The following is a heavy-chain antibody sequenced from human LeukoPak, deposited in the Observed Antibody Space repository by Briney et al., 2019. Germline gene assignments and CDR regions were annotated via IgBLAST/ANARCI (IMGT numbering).Heavy chain of an antibody. D-gene: IGHD6-19*01. CDR1: GFIFSNYW. V-gene: IGHV3-7*01. CDR2: IKQDGSEK. CDR3: ARGAYSSGWPVFDY. J-gene: IGHJ4*02. Sequence: PGGSLRLSCAASGFIFSNYWMHWVRQAPGKGLEWVANIKQDGSEKYYVDSVKGRFTISRDNAKNSLYLQMNSLRAEDTAVYYCARGAYSSGWPVFDYWGQGTLVTVSS.